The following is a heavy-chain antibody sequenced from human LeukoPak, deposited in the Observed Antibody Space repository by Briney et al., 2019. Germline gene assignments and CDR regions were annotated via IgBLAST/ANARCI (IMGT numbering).Heavy chain of an antibody. V-gene: IGHV4-39*07. J-gene: IGHJ4*02. CDR2: IYYSGST. D-gene: IGHD3-3*01. CDR1: GGSISSSSYY. CDR3: ARRSYYDFWSGYYEGDY. Sequence: SETLSLTCTVSGGSISSSSYYWGWIRQPPGKGLEWIGSIYYSGSTYYNPSHKSRVTISVDTSKNQFSLKLSSVTAADTAVYYCARRSYYDFWSGYYEGDYWGQGTLVTVSS.